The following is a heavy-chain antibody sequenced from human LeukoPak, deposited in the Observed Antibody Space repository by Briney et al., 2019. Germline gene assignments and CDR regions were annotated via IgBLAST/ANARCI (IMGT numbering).Heavy chain of an antibody. J-gene: IGHJ4*02. CDR3: AGYCSGGRWPDS. CDR2: IYYSGST. V-gene: IGHV4-59*01. CDR1: GGAISSYY. D-gene: IGHD2-15*01. Sequence: SETLSLTCTVSGGAISSYYWTWIRQPPGKGLEWIGYIYYSGSTNYNPSLKSRVTMSIDTSKNPVSLQLSSVPAADTAVYYCAGYCSGGRWPDSWGQGTLVTVSS.